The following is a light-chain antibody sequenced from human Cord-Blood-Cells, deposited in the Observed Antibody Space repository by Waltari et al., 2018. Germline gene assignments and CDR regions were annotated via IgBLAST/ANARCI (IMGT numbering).Light chain of an antibody. CDR3: QQYNSDPWT. V-gene: IGKV1-5*03. J-gene: IGKJ1*01. Sequence: DIQMTQSPSTLSASVGDRVTITCRASQSIRSWLAWYQQKPGKAPKLLFYKASSLESGVPSRFSGSGSGTEITLTISSLQPDDLATYYCQQYNSDPWTFGQGTKVEIK. CDR1: QSIRSW. CDR2: KAS.